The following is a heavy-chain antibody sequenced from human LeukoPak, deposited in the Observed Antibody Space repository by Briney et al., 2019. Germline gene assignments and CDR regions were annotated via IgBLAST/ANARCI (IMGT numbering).Heavy chain of an antibody. CDR2: IIPILGIP. D-gene: IGHD1-20*01. CDR1: GGTFSSYA. CDR3: ARDFSITESYYYYGMDV. V-gene: IGHV1-69*04. Sequence: ASVKVSCKASGGTFSSYAISWMRQAPGQGLEWMGRIIPILGIPNYAQKFQGRVTITADQSTSTAYMELSSLRSEDTAVYYCARDFSITESYYYYGMDVWGQGTTVTVSS. J-gene: IGHJ6*02.